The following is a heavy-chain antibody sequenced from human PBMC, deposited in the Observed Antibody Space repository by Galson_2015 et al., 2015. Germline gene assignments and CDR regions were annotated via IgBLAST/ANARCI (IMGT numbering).Heavy chain of an antibody. CDR3: ARDLGLGYYYMDV. CDR2: ISSSSSYI. D-gene: IGHD3-16*01. J-gene: IGHJ6*03. V-gene: IGHV3-21*01. Sequence: LRLSCAASGFTFSSYSMNWVRQAPGKGLEWVSSISSSSSYIYYADSVKGRFTISRDNAKNSLYLQMNSLRAEDTAVYYCARDLGLGYYYMDVWGKGTTVTVSS. CDR1: GFTFSSYS.